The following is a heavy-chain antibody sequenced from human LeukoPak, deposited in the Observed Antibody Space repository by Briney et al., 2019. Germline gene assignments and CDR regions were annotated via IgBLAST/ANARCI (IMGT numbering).Heavy chain of an antibody. CDR2: IIPIFGTA. Sequence: SVKVSCKASGGTFSSYAISWVRQAPGQGLEWMGGIIPIFGTANYAQKFQGRVTITTDESTSTAYMELSSLRSEDTAVYYCASDYYDYVWGSYPSQSYWGQGTLVTVSS. D-gene: IGHD3-16*02. CDR3: ASDYYDYVWGSYPSQSY. V-gene: IGHV1-69*05. CDR1: GGTFSSYA. J-gene: IGHJ4*02.